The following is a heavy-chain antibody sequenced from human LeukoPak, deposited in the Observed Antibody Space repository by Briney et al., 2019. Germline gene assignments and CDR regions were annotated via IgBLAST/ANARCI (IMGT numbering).Heavy chain of an antibody. CDR1: GGSISSYY. D-gene: IGHD3-10*01. Sequence: PSETLSLTCTVSGGSISSYYWSWIRQPPGKGLEWIGYIYYSGSTNYNPSLKSRVTISVDTSKNQFSLKLSSVTAADTAVYYCARRKGSRSYQNYYYYMDVWGKGTTVTVSS. J-gene: IGHJ6*03. V-gene: IGHV4-59*01. CDR2: IYYSGST. CDR3: ARRKGSRSYQNYYYYMDV.